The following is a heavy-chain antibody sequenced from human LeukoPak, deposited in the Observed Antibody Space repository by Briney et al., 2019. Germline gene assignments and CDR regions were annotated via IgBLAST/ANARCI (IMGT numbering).Heavy chain of an antibody. Sequence: ASVKVSCKTSGYTLTHYYVHWVRQAPGQGLEWMGYIIPDSGGADYDRRFQGGVTMTRDKSISTVYMELSSLRSDDTALYYCSTEDKYCGSANCGKYWGQGTLVTVSS. CDR3: STEDKYCGSANCGKY. D-gene: IGHD2-2*01. J-gene: IGHJ4*02. V-gene: IGHV1-2*02. CDR1: GYTLTHYY. CDR2: IIPDSGGA.